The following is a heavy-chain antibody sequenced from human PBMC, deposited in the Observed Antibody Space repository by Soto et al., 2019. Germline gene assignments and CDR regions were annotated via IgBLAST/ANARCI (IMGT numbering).Heavy chain of an antibody. J-gene: IGHJ3*02. Sequence: QVQLQESGPGLVKPSQTLSLTCTVSGGSISSGGYYWSWIRQHPGKGLEWIGYIYYSGSTYYNPSLKGRVTLSVDTSKNQCSLKLSSVTAADTAVYYCASPNMIVGGGAAFDIWGQGTMVTVSS. CDR1: GGSISSGGYY. V-gene: IGHV4-31*03. CDR2: IYYSGST. D-gene: IGHD3-22*01. CDR3: ASPNMIVGGGAAFDI.